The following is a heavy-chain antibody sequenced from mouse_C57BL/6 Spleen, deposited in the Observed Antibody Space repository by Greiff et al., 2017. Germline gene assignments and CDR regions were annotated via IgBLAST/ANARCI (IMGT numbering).Heavy chain of an antibody. D-gene: IGHD2-3*01. CDR3: ARGGVYDGYYGDY. CDR2: IDPSDSYT. Sequence: QVQLQQPGAELVMPGASVKLSCKASGYTFTSYWMHWVKQRPGQGLEWIGEIDPSDSYTNYNQKCKGKSTLTVDKSSSTAYMQLSSLTSEDSAVYYCARGGVYDGYYGDYWGQGTTLTVSS. CDR1: GYTFTSYW. J-gene: IGHJ2*01. V-gene: IGHV1-69*01.